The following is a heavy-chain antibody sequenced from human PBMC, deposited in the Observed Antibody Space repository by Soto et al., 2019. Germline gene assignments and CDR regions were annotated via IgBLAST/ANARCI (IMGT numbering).Heavy chain of an antibody. CDR3: ASYYGDYDGRLDY. CDR2: ISYDGSNK. CDR1: GFTFSRYA. Sequence: QVQLVESGGGVVQPGRSLRLSCAASGFTFSRYAMHWVRQAPGKVLEWVAVISYDGSNKYYADSVKGRFTISRDNSKNTLYLQMNSLRSEDTAVYYCASYYGDYDGRLDYWGQGTLVTVSS. J-gene: IGHJ4*02. V-gene: IGHV3-30-3*01. D-gene: IGHD4-17*01.